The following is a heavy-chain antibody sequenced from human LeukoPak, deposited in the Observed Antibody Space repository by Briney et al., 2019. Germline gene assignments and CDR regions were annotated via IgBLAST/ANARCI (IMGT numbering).Heavy chain of an antibody. D-gene: IGHD6-13*01. V-gene: IGHV4-59*01. CDR2: IYYSGST. Sequence: SETLSLTCSVSGGSIRGYFWTWIRQPPGKGLEWIGYIYYSGSTNYNPSLKSRVTIAVDTSKNQFSLRLNSVTAADTAVYYCAMAYSSSWYYFDYWGQGTLVTVSS. CDR3: AMAYSSSWYYFDY. J-gene: IGHJ4*02. CDR1: GGSIRGYF.